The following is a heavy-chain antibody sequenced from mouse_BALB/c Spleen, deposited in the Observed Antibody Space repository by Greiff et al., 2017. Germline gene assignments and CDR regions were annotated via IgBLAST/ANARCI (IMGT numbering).Heavy chain of an antibody. Sequence: EVQVVESGGGLVKPGGSLKLSCAASGFAFSSYDMSWVRQTPEKRLEWVAYISSGGGSTYYPDTVKGRFTISRDNAKNTLYLQMSSLKSEDTAMYYCARHGRDYGSSPFDYWGQGTTLTVSS. V-gene: IGHV5-12-1*01. J-gene: IGHJ2*01. CDR2: ISSGGGST. D-gene: IGHD1-1*01. CDR3: ARHGRDYGSSPFDY. CDR1: GFAFSSYD.